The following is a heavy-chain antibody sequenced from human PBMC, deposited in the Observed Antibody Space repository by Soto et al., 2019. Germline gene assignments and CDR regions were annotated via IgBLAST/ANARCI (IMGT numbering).Heavy chain of an antibody. CDR1: GYTLTELS. D-gene: IGHD1-7*01. CDR3: ATGDLELSFPTLDY. V-gene: IGHV1-24*01. Sequence: ASVKVSCKVSGYTLTELSMHWVRQAPGKGLEWMGGFDPEDGETIYAQNFQGRVTMTEDTSTDTAYMELSSLRSEDTAVYYCATGDLELSFPTLDYWGQGTLVTVSS. CDR2: FDPEDGET. J-gene: IGHJ4*02.